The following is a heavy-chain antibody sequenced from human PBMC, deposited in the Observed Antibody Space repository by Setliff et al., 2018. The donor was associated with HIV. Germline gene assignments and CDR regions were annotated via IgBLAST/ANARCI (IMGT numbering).Heavy chain of an antibody. J-gene: IGHJ6*04. V-gene: IGHV3-30*02. CDR2: IWNDGNNK. Sequence: GGSLRLSCSASGFTFSFYGMHWVRQAPGKGLEWVALIWNDGNNKYYADFVKGRFTISRDNSKNMLYLQMSSLRPEDTAMYYCMRGPRLGPVDVWGKGATVTVSS. CDR3: MRGPRLGPVDV. D-gene: IGHD3-16*01. CDR1: GFTFSFYG.